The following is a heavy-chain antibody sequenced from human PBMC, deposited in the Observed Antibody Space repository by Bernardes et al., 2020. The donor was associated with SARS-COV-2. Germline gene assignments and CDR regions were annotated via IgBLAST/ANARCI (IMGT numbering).Heavy chain of an antibody. CDR2: ISAYNGNT. CDR3: ARGSSGRRGWGNWFDP. D-gene: IGHD6-25*01. V-gene: IGHV1-18*04. J-gene: IGHJ5*02. CDR1: GYTFTDYG. Sequence: ASVKVSCKASGYTFTDYGINWVRQAPGQGLEWMGWISAYNGNTNYPQKFQGRVTMTIETSTTTAYMELRNLRSDDTAVYYCARGSSGRRGWGNWFDPWGQGTLVTVSS.